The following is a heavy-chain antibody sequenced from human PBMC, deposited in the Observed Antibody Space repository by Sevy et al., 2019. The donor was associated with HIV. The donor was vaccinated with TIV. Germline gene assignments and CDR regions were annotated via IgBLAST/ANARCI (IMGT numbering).Heavy chain of an antibody. Sequence: ASVKVSCKASGYTFTSYDINWVRQATGQGLEWMGWMNPNSGNTGYPQKFQGRVTMTRNTSISTAYMELSSLRSEDTAVYYCARGSNFFRRIAAAGTDAFDIWGQGTMVTVSS. CDR2: MNPNSGNT. CDR3: ARGSNFFRRIAAAGTDAFDI. D-gene: IGHD6-13*01. J-gene: IGHJ3*02. CDR1: GYTFTSYD. V-gene: IGHV1-8*01.